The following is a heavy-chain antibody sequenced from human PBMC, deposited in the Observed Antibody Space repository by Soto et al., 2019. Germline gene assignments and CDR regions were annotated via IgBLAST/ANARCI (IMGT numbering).Heavy chain of an antibody. CDR2: INPNSGGT. Sequence: GASVKVSCKASGYTFTGYYMHWVRQAPGQGLEWMGWINPNSGGTNYAQKFQGRVTMTRDTSISTAYMELSRLRSDDTAVYYCARAYTAMVTFVDYWGQGTLVTVSS. CDR3: ARAYTAMVTFVDY. V-gene: IGHV1-2*02. CDR1: GYTFTGYY. J-gene: IGHJ4*02. D-gene: IGHD5-18*01.